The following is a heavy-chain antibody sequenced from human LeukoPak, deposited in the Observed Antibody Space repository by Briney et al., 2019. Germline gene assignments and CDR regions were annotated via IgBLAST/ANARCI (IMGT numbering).Heavy chain of an antibody. CDR2: IYTSGNT. Sequence: PSQTLSLTCTVSGGSISSGSYYWTWIRQPAGKGLEWIGRIYTSGNTNYNPSLKSRVTISVDTSKNQFSLRLNSVTAADTAVYYCARAPHNYDSGTYYHVFDYWGQGTLVTVSS. CDR3: ARAPHNYDSGTYYHVFDY. CDR1: GGSISSGSYY. D-gene: IGHD3-22*01. J-gene: IGHJ4*02. V-gene: IGHV4-61*02.